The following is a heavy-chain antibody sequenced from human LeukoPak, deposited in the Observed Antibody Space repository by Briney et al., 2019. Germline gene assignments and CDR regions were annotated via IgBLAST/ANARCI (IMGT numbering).Heavy chain of an antibody. J-gene: IGHJ4*02. CDR1: AFTFSSYA. V-gene: IGHV3-7*01. D-gene: IGHD3-22*01. CDR2: IQQDGSDK. Sequence: GGSLRLSCAASAFTFSSYAMSWVRQAPGKGLEWVANIQQDGSDKCYVDSVKGRFTISRDNAKNSLYLQMNSLRAEDTAVYYCARDLYRIVVVPHYFDYWGQGTLVTVSS. CDR3: ARDLYRIVVVPHYFDY.